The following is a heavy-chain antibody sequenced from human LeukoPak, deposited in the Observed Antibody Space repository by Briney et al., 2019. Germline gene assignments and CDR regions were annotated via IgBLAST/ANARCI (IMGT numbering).Heavy chain of an antibody. Sequence: WASVKVSCKASGGTFSSYAISWVRQAPGQGLEWMGGIIPIFGTANYAQKFQGRVTITADESTSTAYMELSSLRSEDTAVYYCARESAGGSGYYTDYYFDYWGQGTLVTVSS. J-gene: IGHJ4*02. CDR3: ARESAGGSGYYTDYYFDY. CDR1: GGTFSSYA. CDR2: IIPIFGTA. V-gene: IGHV1-69*13. D-gene: IGHD3-3*01.